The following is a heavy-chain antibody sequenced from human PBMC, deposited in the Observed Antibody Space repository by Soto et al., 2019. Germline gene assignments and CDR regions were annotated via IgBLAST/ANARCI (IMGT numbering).Heavy chain of an antibody. D-gene: IGHD2-15*01. CDR1: GDTFSTHA. J-gene: IGHJ6*02. V-gene: IGHV1-69*01. Sequence: QVHLVQSGAEVKKPGSSVKVSCKASGDTFSTHAIIWVRQAPGHGLEWMGGIIPISGTTYYTQKFQGRLTITADEPTTTAFMELSSLSCADTAVFYCARGYCSGGNCFSGMDVWGQGTMVTVSS. CDR2: IIPISGTT. CDR3: ARGYCSGGNCFSGMDV.